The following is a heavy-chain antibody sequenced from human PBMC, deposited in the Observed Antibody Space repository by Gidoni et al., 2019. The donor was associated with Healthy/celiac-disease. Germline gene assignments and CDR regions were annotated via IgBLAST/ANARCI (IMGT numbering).Heavy chain of an antibody. CDR1: GFTFDDSA. CDR2: ISGDGGST. V-gene: IGHV3-43*02. D-gene: IGHD3-10*01. Sequence: EVQLVESGGGVVQPGGSLRPSCAASGFTFDDSALHWVRPAPGKGLEWVSLISGDGGSTYYADSVKGRFTISRDNSKNSLYLQMNSLRTEDTALYYCAKDHGVTMVRGVIIKPYYYYGMDVWGQGTTVTVSS. J-gene: IGHJ6*02. CDR3: AKDHGVTMVRGVIIKPYYYYGMDV.